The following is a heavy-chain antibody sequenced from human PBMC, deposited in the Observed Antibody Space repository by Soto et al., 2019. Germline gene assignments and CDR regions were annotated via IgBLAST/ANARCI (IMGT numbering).Heavy chain of an antibody. D-gene: IGHD3-3*01. J-gene: IGHJ5*02. V-gene: IGHV3-11*01. CDR2: ISSSGSTI. Sequence: PGGSLRLSCAASGFTFSVYFMSWIRQAPGKGLEWVSYISSSGSTIYYADSVKGRFTISRDNAKNSLYLQMNSLRAEDTAVYYCARGPPSYDFWSGSRRFDPWGQGTLVTVSS. CDR1: GFTFSVYF. CDR3: ARGPPSYDFWSGSRRFDP.